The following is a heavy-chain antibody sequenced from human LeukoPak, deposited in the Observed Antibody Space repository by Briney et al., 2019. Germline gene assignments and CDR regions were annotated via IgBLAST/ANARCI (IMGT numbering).Heavy chain of an antibody. CDR2: ISGSGGST. Sequence: PGGSLRLSCAVSGFTFSSYAMSWVRQAPGKGLEWVSAISGSGGSTYYADSVKGRFTISRDNSKNTLYMQMNSLRAEDTAVYYCAKASAVAGSPDHWGQGTLVTVSS. V-gene: IGHV3-23*01. CDR1: GFTFSSYA. CDR3: AKASAVAGSPDH. D-gene: IGHD6-19*01. J-gene: IGHJ4*02.